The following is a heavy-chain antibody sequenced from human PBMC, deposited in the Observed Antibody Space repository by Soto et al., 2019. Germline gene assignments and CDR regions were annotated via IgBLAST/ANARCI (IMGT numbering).Heavy chain of an antibody. D-gene: IGHD5-12*01. CDR3: AIQAHHRRSSGYESAFDI. CDR2: INPNSGGT. Sequence: ASVKVSCKASGYTFTGYYMHWVRQAPGQGLEWMGWINPNSGGTNYAQKFQGWVTMTRDTSISTAYMELSRLRSDDTAVYYCAIQAHHRRSSGYESAFDIWGQGTMVTISS. CDR1: GYTFTGYY. V-gene: IGHV1-2*04. J-gene: IGHJ3*02.